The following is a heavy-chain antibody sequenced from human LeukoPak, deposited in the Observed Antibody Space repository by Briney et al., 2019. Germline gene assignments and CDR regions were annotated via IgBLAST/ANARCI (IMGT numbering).Heavy chain of an antibody. Sequence: SETLSLTCAVYGGSFSGYYWSWIRQPPGKGLEWIGEINHSGSTNYNPSLMSRVTISVDTSKNQFSLKLSSVTAADTAVYYCARGRGSSWQKYYFDYWGQGTLVTVSS. J-gene: IGHJ4*02. V-gene: IGHV4-34*01. CDR1: GGSFSGYY. D-gene: IGHD6-13*01. CDR2: INHSGST. CDR3: ARGRGSSWQKYYFDY.